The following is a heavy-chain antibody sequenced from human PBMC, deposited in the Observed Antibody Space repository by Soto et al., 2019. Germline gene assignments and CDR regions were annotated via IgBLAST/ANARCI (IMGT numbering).Heavy chain of an antibody. CDR1: DYIFTTYV. CDR3: AASRVGGYSSGWYVFDAFDI. V-gene: IGHV1-18*01. D-gene: IGHD6-19*01. Sequence: ASVKVSCKASDYIFTTYVISWVRQAPGQGLEWVGWISGYNSNANYAQKLQGRVTLTTDTSTSTGYMELRSLRSDDTAVYYCAASRVGGYSSGWYVFDAFDIWGQGTMVTVSS. CDR2: ISGYNSNA. J-gene: IGHJ3*02.